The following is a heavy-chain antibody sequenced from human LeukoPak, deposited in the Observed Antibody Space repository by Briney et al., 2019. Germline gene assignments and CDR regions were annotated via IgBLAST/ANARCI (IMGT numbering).Heavy chain of an antibody. D-gene: IGHD1-26*01. CDR3: ARDTFSGRPDIVGATELFDY. Sequence: GGSLRLSCAASGFTFSSYAMHWVRQAPGKGLEWVAVISYDGSNKYYADSVKGRFTISRDNSKNTLYLQMNSLRAEDTAVYYCARDTFSGRPDIVGATELFDYWGQGTLVTVSS. J-gene: IGHJ4*02. CDR2: ISYDGSNK. CDR1: GFTFSSYA. V-gene: IGHV3-30-3*01.